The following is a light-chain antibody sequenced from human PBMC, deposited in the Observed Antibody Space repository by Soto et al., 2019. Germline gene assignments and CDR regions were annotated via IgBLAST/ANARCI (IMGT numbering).Light chain of an antibody. CDR1: SSNIGSNT. J-gene: IGLJ1*01. Sequence: QSVLTQPPSASGTPGQRVTISCSGSSSNIGSNTVNWYQQLPGTAPKLLIYSNNQRPSGVPDRFSGSKSGTSASLAISGLQSEDEADYYCAAWDDSLNGPSYRFGTGTKLTV. CDR2: SNN. CDR3: AAWDDSLNGPSYR. V-gene: IGLV1-44*01.